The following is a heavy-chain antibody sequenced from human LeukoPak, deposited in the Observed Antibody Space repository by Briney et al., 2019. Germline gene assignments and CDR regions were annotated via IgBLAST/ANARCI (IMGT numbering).Heavy chain of an antibody. J-gene: IGHJ4*02. D-gene: IGHD3-10*01. CDR1: GFTVSSNY. CDR2: IYGAGST. Sequence: PGGSLRLSCAASGFTVSSNYMSWVRQAPGKGLEWVSLIYGAGSTFYADSVKGRFTISRDNSKNTLYLQMNSLRAEDTAVYYCASRRGSFDCWGQGTLVTVSS. CDR3: ASRRGSFDC. V-gene: IGHV3-66*01.